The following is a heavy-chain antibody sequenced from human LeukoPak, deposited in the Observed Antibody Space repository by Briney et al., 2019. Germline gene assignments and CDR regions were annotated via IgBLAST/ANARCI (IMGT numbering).Heavy chain of an antibody. Sequence: GGSLRLSCAASGFTFSSYAIHWVRQAPGKGLEWVAVRSYDGSKEYYADSVKGRFITSRDNSKNTVYLQMNSLRVEDTAVYYCARLYGSTWDPFDYWGQGTLVTVSS. CDR2: RSYDGSKE. D-gene: IGHD6-13*01. CDR3: ARLYGSTWDPFDY. CDR1: GFTFSSYA. J-gene: IGHJ4*02. V-gene: IGHV3-30*04.